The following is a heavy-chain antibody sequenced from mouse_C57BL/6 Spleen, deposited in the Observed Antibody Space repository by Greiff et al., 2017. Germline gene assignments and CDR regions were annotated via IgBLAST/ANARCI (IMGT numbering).Heavy chain of an antibody. V-gene: IGHV1-64*01. Sequence: QVQLKQPGAELVKPGASVKLSCKASGYTFPSYWMGWVKQRPGQGLEWIGMIHPNSGSTNYNEKFKSKATLTVDKSTSTAYLQLSSLTSEDSAIYYCARSIDSSGLFAYWGQGTLVTVSA. CDR3: ARSIDSSGLFAY. D-gene: IGHD3-2*02. J-gene: IGHJ3*01. CDR2: IHPNSGST. CDR1: GYTFPSYW.